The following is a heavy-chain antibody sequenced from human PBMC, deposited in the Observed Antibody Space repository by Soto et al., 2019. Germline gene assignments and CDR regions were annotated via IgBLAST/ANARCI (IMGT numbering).Heavy chain of an antibody. CDR1: GFTFSSYD. D-gene: IGHD3-22*01. CDR3: ARGGYYDSSGYYRGWYFEL. V-gene: IGHV3-13*04. CDR2: IGTAGDT. J-gene: IGHJ2*01. Sequence: EVQLVESGGGLVQPGGSLRLSCAASGFTFSSYDMHWVRQATGKGLEWVSAIGTAGDTYYPGSVKGRFTISRENAKNALYLQMNSLRAGDTAVYYCARGGYYDSSGYYRGWYFELWGRGTLVTVSS.